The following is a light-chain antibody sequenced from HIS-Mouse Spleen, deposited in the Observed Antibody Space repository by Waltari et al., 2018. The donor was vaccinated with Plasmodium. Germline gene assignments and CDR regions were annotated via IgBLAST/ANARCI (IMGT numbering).Light chain of an antibody. CDR3: QQRSNWPPLT. CDR1: QSVSSY. CDR2: DAS. Sequence: EIVLTQSPATLSLSPGERATLSCRASQSVSSYLAWYQQKPGQAPRLLIYDASNRATGITARCSGSGSGTDFTLTISSLEPEDFAVYYCQQRSNWPPLTFGGGTKVEIK. J-gene: IGKJ4*01. V-gene: IGKV3-11*01.